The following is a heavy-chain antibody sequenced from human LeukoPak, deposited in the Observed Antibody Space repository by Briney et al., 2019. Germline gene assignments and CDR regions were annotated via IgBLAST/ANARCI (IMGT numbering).Heavy chain of an antibody. D-gene: IGHD3-10*01. CDR1: GDSISTSAYY. Sequence: SETLSLTCAVSGDSISTSAYYWHWSRQPPGKGLEWIGNIYYDGNTRYNPSLKSPVTISVDRSKNQFSLRLSSVTAADTAVYYCARRYYYGSGSPEYWGQGTQVTVSS. CDR3: ARRYYYGSGSPEY. CDR2: IYYDGNT. V-gene: IGHV4-39*01. J-gene: IGHJ4*02.